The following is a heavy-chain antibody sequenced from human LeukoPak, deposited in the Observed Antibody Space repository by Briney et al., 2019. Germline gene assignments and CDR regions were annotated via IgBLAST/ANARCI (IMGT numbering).Heavy chain of an antibody. D-gene: IGHD6-6*01. CDR1: GGSISSYY. V-gene: IGHV4-59*10. CDR2: IYTGGST. CDR3: PRHLSGAQRGGRAARPVDY. J-gene: IGHJ4*02. Sequence: SETLSLTCTVDGGSISSYYWSWIRQPAGKGLEWIGRIYTGGSTYYNPSLKSRVTISVDTSKNQFSLKLSSVTGADTAVYYCPRHLSGAQRGGRAARPVDYWGQGTLVTVSS.